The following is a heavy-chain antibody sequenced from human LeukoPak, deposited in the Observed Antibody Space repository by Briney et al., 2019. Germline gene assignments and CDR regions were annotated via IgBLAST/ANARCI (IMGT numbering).Heavy chain of an antibody. CDR2: IYYSGST. Sequence: PSETLSLTCTVSGGSISSYYWSWIRQPPGKGLEWIGYIYYSGSTNYNPSLKSRVTISVDTSKNQFSLKLSSVTAADTAVYYCAREPRELPYNWKQAVGTRFDPWGQGTLVTVSS. CDR1: GGSISSYY. J-gene: IGHJ5*02. CDR3: AREPRELPYNWKQAVGTRFDP. D-gene: IGHD1-1*01. V-gene: IGHV4-59*01.